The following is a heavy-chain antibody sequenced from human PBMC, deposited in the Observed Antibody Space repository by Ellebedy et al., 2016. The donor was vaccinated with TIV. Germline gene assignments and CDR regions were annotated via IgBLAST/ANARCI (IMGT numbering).Heavy chain of an antibody. V-gene: IGHV4-39*07. CDR1: GGSTSSSSYY. CDR2: IYYSGST. CDR3: ARDDVGMDV. Sequence: SETLSLTXTVSGGSTSSSSYYWGWIRQPPGKGLEWIGSIYYSGSTYYNPSLKSRVTISVDTSKNQFSLKLSSVTAADTAVYYCARDDVGMDVWGQGTTVTVSS. J-gene: IGHJ6*02.